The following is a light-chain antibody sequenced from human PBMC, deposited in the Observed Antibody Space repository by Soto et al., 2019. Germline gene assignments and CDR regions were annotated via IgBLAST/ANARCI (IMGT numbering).Light chain of an antibody. CDR2: DAS. V-gene: IGKV1-5*01. Sequence: DIQMPQSPSTLSASVGDRVTITCRASQSISNWLAWYQQKPGKAPKLLICDASSLESGVPSRFSGSGSGTEFTLTITNLQPDDFATYYCQQYNRYSWTFGQGTKVDIK. CDR3: QQYNRYSWT. CDR1: QSISNW. J-gene: IGKJ1*01.